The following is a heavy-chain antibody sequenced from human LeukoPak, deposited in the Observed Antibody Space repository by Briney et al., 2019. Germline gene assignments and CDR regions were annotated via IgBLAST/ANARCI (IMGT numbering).Heavy chain of an antibody. CDR3: ARDFEAHDLRPIGY. J-gene: IGHJ4*02. CDR1: GFTFSSYA. D-gene: IGHD3-3*01. V-gene: IGHV3-30*01. Sequence: GGSLRLSCAASGFTFSSYAMHWVRQAPGKGLEWVAVISYGGDNKYYADSVKGRFTISRDNPKNTLYLQMNSLRAEDTAVYYCARDFEAHDLRPIGYWGQGTLVTVSS. CDR2: ISYGGDNK.